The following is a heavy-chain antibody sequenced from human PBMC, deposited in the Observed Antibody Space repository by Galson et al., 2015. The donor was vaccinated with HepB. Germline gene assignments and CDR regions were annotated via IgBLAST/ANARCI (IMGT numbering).Heavy chain of an antibody. CDR3: ARVLWNEEGHGWLQP. V-gene: IGHV4-59*08. CDR1: GASTTAYV. CDR2: IHYRGSS. D-gene: IGHD1-1*01. J-gene: IGHJ5*02. Sequence: SETLSLTCSVFGASTTAYVWSWIRQLPGKGLEWNGYIHYRGSSNYNPSLKGRVSMSVDTPFNQFSLTLTSVTAADTAMYYCARVLWNEEGHGWLQPWGHGNLVTVSS.